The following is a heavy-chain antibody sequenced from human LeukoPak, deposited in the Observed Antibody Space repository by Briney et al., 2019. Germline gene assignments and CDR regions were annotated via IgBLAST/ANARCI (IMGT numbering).Heavy chain of an antibody. Sequence: SQTLPLTCAISGDSVSSNTAAWNWIRQSPPIGLEWLGRTYYRSKRNNDYAASVKNRITINPDTSKNQSSLQLNSVTPEDSAVYYCARISWQDTPYWGPGTLVTVSS. J-gene: IGHJ4*02. D-gene: IGHD2-15*01. V-gene: IGHV6-1*01. CDR3: ARISWQDTPY. CDR2: TYYRSKRNN. CDR1: GDSVSSNTAA.